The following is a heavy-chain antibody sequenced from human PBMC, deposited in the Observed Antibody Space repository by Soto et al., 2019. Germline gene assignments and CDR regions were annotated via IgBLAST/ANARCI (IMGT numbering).Heavy chain of an antibody. Sequence: SEILSLTCAVYGGSFSGYYWSWIRQPPGKGLEWIGEINHSGSTNYNPSLKSRVTISVDTSKNQFSLKLSSVTAADTAVYYCARVGAGYCSSTSCYYYYYMDVWGKGTTVTVSS. D-gene: IGHD2-2*03. CDR1: GGSFSGYY. V-gene: IGHV4-34*01. J-gene: IGHJ6*03. CDR3: ARVGAGYCSSTSCYYYYYMDV. CDR2: INHSGST.